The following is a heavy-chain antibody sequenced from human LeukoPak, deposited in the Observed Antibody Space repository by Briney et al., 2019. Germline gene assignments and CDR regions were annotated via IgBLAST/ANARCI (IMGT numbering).Heavy chain of an antibody. D-gene: IGHD2-15*01. Sequence: PSETLSLTCAVYGGSFSGYYWSWIRQPPGKGLEWIGEINHSGSTNYNPSLKSRVTISVDTSKNQFSLKLSSVTAADTAVHYCARSRSPPDVVVVAATDSYFDYWGQGTLVTVSS. V-gene: IGHV4-34*01. CDR3: ARSRSPPDVVVVAATDSYFDY. CDR1: GGSFSGYY. CDR2: INHSGST. J-gene: IGHJ4*02.